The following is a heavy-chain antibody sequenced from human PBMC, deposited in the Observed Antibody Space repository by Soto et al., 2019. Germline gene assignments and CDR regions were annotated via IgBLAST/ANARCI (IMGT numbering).Heavy chain of an antibody. CDR1: GFSFSDYA. V-gene: IGHV3-23*01. D-gene: IGHD6-19*01. CDR2: LSGNGDTT. CDR3: AKDEGYSSGWYYRS. J-gene: IGHJ5*02. Sequence: EVQLLESGGGLVQPGGSLRVSCAASGFSFSDYAMSWVRQAPGRGLEWVSGLSGNGDTTHYADSVKGRFTISRDNSKNTLDLQMNSLRAEDTAIYYCAKDEGYSSGWYYRSWGQGTLVTVSS.